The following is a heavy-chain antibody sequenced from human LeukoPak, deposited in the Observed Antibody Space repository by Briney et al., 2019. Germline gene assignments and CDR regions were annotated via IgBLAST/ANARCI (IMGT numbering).Heavy chain of an antibody. V-gene: IGHV3-48*03. CDR1: GFTFSSYE. J-gene: IGHJ4*02. CDR3: AKETETYYYDSSGYLRGDYFDY. CDR2: ISSSGSTI. D-gene: IGHD3-22*01. Sequence: GGSLRLSCAASGFTFSSYEMNWVRQAPGKGLEWVSYISSSGSTIYYADSVKGRFTISRDNSKNTLYLQMNSLRAEDTAVYYCAKETETYYYDSSGYLRGDYFDYWGQGTLVTVSS.